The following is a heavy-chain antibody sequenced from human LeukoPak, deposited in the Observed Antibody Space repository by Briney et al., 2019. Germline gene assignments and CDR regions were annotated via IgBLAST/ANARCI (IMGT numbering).Heavy chain of an antibody. J-gene: IGHJ4*02. V-gene: IGHV4-61*01. CDR2: IYYSGST. CDR3: ARDQRFDDYVWGSYRYTESYFDY. D-gene: IGHD3-16*02. CDR1: SGSISSASISSYY. Sequence: SETLSLTCTVSSGSISSASISSYYWSWIRQPPGKGLEWIGNIYYSGSTKYSSSLKSRVTISVDTSKNQFSLKLSSVTAADTAVYYCARDQRFDDYVWGSYRYTESYFDYWGQGILVTVSS.